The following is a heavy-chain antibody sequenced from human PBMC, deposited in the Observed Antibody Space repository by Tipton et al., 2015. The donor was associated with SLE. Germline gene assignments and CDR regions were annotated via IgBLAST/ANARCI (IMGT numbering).Heavy chain of an antibody. CDR2: IYTSGST. CDR1: GGSISSGSYY. CDR3: ARVVAAAPYYYYGMDV. D-gene: IGHD6-13*01. Sequence: GLVKPSETLSLTCTVSGGSISSGSYYWSWIRQPAGKGLEWIGHIYTSGSTNYNPSLKSRVTISVDTSKNQFSLKLSSVTAADTAVYYCARVVAAAPYYYYGMDVWGQGTTVTVSS. J-gene: IGHJ6*02. V-gene: IGHV4-61*02.